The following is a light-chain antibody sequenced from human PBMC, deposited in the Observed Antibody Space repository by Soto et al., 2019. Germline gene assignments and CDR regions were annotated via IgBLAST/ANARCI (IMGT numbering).Light chain of an antibody. J-gene: IGLJ1*01. Sequence: QSALTQPASVSGSPGQSITISCTGPSSDVVSYNLVSWYQQHPGKAPKLMIYEGSKRPSGISNRFSGSKSGNTASLTISGLQAEDEADYYCFSYAGNSLNYVFGTGTTVTVL. CDR2: EGS. CDR1: SSDVVSYNL. V-gene: IGLV2-23*01. CDR3: FSYAGNSLNYV.